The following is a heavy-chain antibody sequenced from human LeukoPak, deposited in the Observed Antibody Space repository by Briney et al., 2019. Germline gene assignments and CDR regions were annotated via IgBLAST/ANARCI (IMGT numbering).Heavy chain of an antibody. CDR3: AREAGSSWFFGRFDY. D-gene: IGHD6-13*01. CDR2: TYYRAKWFN. CDR1: GDTVSSNIAA. V-gene: IGHV6-1*01. Sequence: SQTLSLTCDISGDTVSSNIAAWNWIRQSPARGLEWLGRTYYRAKWFNEYAVSVKSRITIKPDTSNNQFSLQLNSVTPEDTAVYYCAREAGSSWFFGRFDYWGQGALVTASS. J-gene: IGHJ4*02.